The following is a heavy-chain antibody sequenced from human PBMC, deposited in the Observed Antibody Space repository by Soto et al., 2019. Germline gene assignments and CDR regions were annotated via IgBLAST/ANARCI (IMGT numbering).Heavy chain of an antibody. CDR2: IYYSGST. Sequence: SETLSLTCTVSGGSISSYYWSWIRQPPGKGLEWIGYIYYSGSTNYNPSLKSRVTISVDTSKNQFSLKLSSVTAADTAVYYCARERKYYYGSGSSYSGYYGMHVWGQGTTVPVSS. CDR3: ARERKYYYGSGSSYSGYYGMHV. J-gene: IGHJ6*02. CDR1: GGSISSYY. D-gene: IGHD3-10*01. V-gene: IGHV4-59*01.